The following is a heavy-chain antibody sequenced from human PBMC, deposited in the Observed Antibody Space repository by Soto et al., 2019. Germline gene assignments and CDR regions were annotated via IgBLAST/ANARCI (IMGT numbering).Heavy chain of an antibody. CDR2: ISYDGSNK. CDR3: AKETYSGPLDY. J-gene: IGHJ4*02. Sequence: QVQLVESGGGVVQPGRSLRLSCAASGFTFSSYGMHWVRQAPGKGLERVAVISYDGSNKYYADSVKGRFTISRDNSKNTLDLQMNSLRAEDTAVYYCAKETYSGPLDYWGQGTLVTVSS. CDR1: GFTFSSYG. V-gene: IGHV3-30*18. D-gene: IGHD2-15*01.